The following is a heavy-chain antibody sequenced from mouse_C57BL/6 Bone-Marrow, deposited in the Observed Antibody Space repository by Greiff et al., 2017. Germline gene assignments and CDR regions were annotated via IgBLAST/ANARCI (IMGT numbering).Heavy chain of an antibody. J-gene: IGHJ3*01. CDR2: IDPNSGGT. Sequence: QVQLQQPGAELVKPGASVKLSCKASGYTFTSYWMHWVKQRPGRGLEWIGRIDPNSGGTKYNEKFKSKATLTVDKHSSTAYMQLSSLTSEDSAVYDYARCSDGTSWFAYGGRGTLVTVSA. CDR1: GYTFTSYW. V-gene: IGHV1-72*01. D-gene: IGHD2-3*01. CDR3: ARCSDGTSWFAY.